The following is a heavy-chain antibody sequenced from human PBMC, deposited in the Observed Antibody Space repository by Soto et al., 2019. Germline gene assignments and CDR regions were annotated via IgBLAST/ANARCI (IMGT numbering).Heavy chain of an antibody. J-gene: IGHJ6*02. D-gene: IGHD6-19*01. CDR1: GFTFSSYG. V-gene: IGHV3-33*01. Sequence: QVQLVESGGGVVQPGRSLRLSCAASGFTFSSYGMHWVRQAPGKGLEWVAGIWYDGSNKYYADSVKGRFTISRDNSKNTLYRQMNSLRAEGTAVYYCARMYSSGPLLNRASGSMDVWGQGTTVTDSS. CDR2: IWYDGSNK. CDR3: ARMYSSGPLLNRASGSMDV.